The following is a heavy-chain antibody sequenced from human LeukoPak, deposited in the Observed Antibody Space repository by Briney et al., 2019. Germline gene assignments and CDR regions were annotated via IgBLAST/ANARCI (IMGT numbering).Heavy chain of an antibody. CDR3: ARDSSSSFWGPLGYYYMDV. J-gene: IGHJ6*03. V-gene: IGHV1-2*02. CDR2: INPNSGGT. CDR1: GYTFTGYY. D-gene: IGHD6-6*01. Sequence: ASVKVSCKASGYTFTGYYMHWVRQAPGQGLEWMGWINPNSGGTNYAQKFQGRVTMTRDTSISTAYMELSRLRSDDTAVYYCARDSSSSFWGPLGYYYMDVWGKGTTVTVSS.